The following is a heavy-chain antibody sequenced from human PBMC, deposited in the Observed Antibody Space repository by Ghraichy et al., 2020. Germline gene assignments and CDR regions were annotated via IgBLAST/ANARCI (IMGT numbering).Heavy chain of an antibody. D-gene: IGHD3-10*01. CDR2: IIPIFGTA. CDR1: GGTFSSYA. V-gene: IGHV1-69*13. CDR3: ASAIAMVRGVIPPKTVENWFDP. Sequence: SVKVSCKASGGTFSSYAISWVRQAPGQGLEWMGGIIPIFGTANYAQKFQGRVTITADESTSTAYMEMSSLRSEDTAVYYCASAIAMVRGVIPPKTVENWFDPWGQGTLVTVSS. J-gene: IGHJ5*02.